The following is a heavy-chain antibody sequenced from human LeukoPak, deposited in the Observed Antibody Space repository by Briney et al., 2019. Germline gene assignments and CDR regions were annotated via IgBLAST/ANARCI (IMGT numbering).Heavy chain of an antibody. CDR2: ISSSSSYI. V-gene: IGHV3-21*01. J-gene: IGHJ4*02. Sequence: GGSLRLSCAASGFSFSSYNMDWVRQAPGKGLEWVSFISSSSSYIYYVDSVKGRFTISRDNAKNSLYLQMNSLRAEDTAVYYCARAPGYRGFLDYWGQGNLVTVSS. CDR3: ARAPGYRGFLDY. CDR1: GFSFSSYN. D-gene: IGHD5-18*01.